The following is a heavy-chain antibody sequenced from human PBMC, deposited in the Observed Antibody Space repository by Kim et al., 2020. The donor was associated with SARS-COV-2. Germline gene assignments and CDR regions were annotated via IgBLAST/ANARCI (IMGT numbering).Heavy chain of an antibody. Sequence: ADSVKGRFTISRDNSKNTLYLQMNSLRAEDTAVYYCAKGYSSGWPTVVDYWGQGTLVTVSS. CDR3: AKGYSSGWPTVVDY. V-gene: IGHV3-23*01. D-gene: IGHD6-19*01. J-gene: IGHJ4*02.